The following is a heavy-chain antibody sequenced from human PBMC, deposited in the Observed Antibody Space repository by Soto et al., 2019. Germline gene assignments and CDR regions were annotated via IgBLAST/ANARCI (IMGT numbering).Heavy chain of an antibody. CDR1: GGTFSSYD. D-gene: IGHD2-15*01. Sequence: AASVKVSCKASGGTFSSYDISWVLQAPGQGREWMGEITPIFGTANYAQKSQGRVTSIADEATSTAYKELSSLRSEDTAVYYLARVLGGSYSPPEGYWGQGTLVTVSS. CDR2: ITPIFGTA. J-gene: IGHJ4*02. V-gene: IGHV1-69*13. CDR3: ARVLGGSYSPPEGY.